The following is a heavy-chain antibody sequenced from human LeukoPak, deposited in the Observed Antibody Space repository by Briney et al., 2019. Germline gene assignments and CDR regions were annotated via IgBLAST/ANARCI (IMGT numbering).Heavy chain of an antibody. CDR3: ARHEGPRYCSGGSCFEFDY. CDR1: GYSFTSYW. V-gene: IGHV5-51*01. D-gene: IGHD2-15*01. CDR2: IYPGDSDT. J-gene: IGHJ4*02. Sequence: GESLKISCKGSGYSFTSYWIGWVRQMPGKGLEWMGIIYPGDSDTRYSPSFQGQVTISADKSISTAYLQWSSLKASDTAMYYCARHEGPRYCSGGSCFEFDYWGLGTLVTVSS.